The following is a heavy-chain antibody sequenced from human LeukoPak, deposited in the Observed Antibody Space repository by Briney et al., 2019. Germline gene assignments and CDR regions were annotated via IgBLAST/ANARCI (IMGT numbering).Heavy chain of an antibody. J-gene: IGHJ2*01. D-gene: IGHD5-24*01. CDR3: ARGVEMATIISPGWYFDL. CDR2: IYYSGST. Sequence: PSGTLSLTCTVSGGSISSYYWSWIRQPPGKGLEWIGYIYYSGSTNYNPSLKSRVTISVDTSKNQFSLKLSSVTAADTAVYYCARGVEMATIISPGWYFDLWGRGTLVTVSS. V-gene: IGHV4-59*01. CDR1: GGSISSYY.